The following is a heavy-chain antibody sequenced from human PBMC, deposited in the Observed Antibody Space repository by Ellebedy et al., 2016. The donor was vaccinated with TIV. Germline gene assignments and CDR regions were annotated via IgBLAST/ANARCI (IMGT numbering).Heavy chain of an antibody. CDR1: GYTFTDYY. CDR2: INPNSGGT. Sequence: AASVKVSCKTSGYTFTDYYIHWVRQAPGQGLEWMAWINPNSGGTNYAQKFQGRVTVTRDTSTSTAYLELSRLISDDTAVYYCVRDLTNYGSSSYWGQGTLVTVSS. J-gene: IGHJ4*02. V-gene: IGHV1-2*02. CDR3: VRDLTNYGSSSY. D-gene: IGHD3-22*01.